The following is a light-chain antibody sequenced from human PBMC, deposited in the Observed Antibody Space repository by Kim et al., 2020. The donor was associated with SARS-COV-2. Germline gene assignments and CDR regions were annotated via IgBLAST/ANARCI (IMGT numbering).Light chain of an antibody. J-gene: IGKJ1*01. V-gene: IGKV3-15*01. CDR1: QNLNTN. Sequence: EIVMTQSPATLSVSPGDRATLSCRASQNLNTNVAGYQQKPGQAPRLLIYAASTRATGIPARFSGSGSGTEFTLTISSLQSEDCAVYYCQQFGNWPPWTFGQGTKVDIK. CDR2: AAS. CDR3: QQFGNWPPWT.